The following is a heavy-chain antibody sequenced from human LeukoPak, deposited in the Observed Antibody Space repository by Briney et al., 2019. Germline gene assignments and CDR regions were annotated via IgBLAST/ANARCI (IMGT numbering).Heavy chain of an antibody. CDR2: ISGGGGST. D-gene: IGHD2-15*01. Sequence: GGSLRLSCAASGFTFSNYAMNWVRQAPGKGLEWVSTISGGGGSTHYADSVKGRFTISRDNSKNTLYLQMNSLRAEDTAVYYCAKANVVAAMADWFDPWGQGTLVTVSS. V-gene: IGHV3-23*01. J-gene: IGHJ5*02. CDR1: GFTFSNYA. CDR3: AKANVVAAMADWFDP.